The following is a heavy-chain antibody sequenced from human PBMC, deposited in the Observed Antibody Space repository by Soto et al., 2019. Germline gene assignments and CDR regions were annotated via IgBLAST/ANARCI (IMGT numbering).Heavy chain of an antibody. D-gene: IGHD2-2*01. J-gene: IGHJ6*02. CDR3: ARDTGYCSSTSCPNPSGGMDV. CDR2: IWYDGSNK. CDR1: GFTFSSYG. Sequence: PGGSLRLSCAASGFTFSSYGMHWVRQAPGKGLEWVAVIWYDGSNKYYADSVKGRFTISRDNSKNTLYLQVNSLRAEDTAVYYCARDTGYCSSTSCPNPSGGMDVWGQGTTVTVSS. V-gene: IGHV3-33*01.